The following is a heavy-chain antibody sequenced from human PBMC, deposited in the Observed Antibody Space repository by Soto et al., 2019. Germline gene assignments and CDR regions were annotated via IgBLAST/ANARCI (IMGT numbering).Heavy chain of an antibody. J-gene: IGHJ4*02. Sequence: PGGSLRLSCAASGFVFRTYWMSWVRQAPGKGLEWVANIKEDGSEANYVDSVKGRFAVSRDKDTNSLYLQLNSLTPEDTAVYYCARSRRQWFGGTLSYYFGFRGQGTLVTVSS. CDR1: GFVFRTYW. D-gene: IGHD3-10*01. V-gene: IGHV3-7*01. CDR2: IKEDGSEA. CDR3: ARSRRQWFGGTLSYYFGF.